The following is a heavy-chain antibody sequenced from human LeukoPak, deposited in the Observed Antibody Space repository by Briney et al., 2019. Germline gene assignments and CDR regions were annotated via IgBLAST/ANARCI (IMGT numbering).Heavy chain of an antibody. CDR2: MNPNSGNT. Sequence: ASVKVSCKTSGYTFASSYDLHWVRQATGQGLEWMGWMNPNSGNTGYAQKFQGRLTIARNTSTSTAYMELRSLRSEDAAVYYCARERGRRGTFGVALIGTRRAYYFDFWGQGTPVTVSS. V-gene: IGHV1-8*01. CDR3: ARERGRRGTFGVALIGTRRAYYFDF. J-gene: IGHJ4*02. CDR1: GYTFASSYD. D-gene: IGHD3-3*01.